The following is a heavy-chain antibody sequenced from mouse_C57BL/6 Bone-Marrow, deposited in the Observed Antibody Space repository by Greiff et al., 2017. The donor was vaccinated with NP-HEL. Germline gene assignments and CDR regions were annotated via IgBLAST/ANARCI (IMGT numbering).Heavy chain of an antibody. V-gene: IGHV10-1*01. D-gene: IGHD1-1*02. CDR2: IRSKSNNYAT. CDR1: GFSFNTYA. Sequence: EVQGVESGGGLVQPKGSLKLSCAASGFSFNTYAMNWVRQAPGKGLEWVARIRSKSNNYATYYADSVKDRFTISRDDSESMLYRQMNNLKTEDTAMYYCGRHGRLLLPPHWYVDVWGTGTTVTVSS. J-gene: IGHJ1*03. CDR3: GRHGRLLLPPHWYVDV.